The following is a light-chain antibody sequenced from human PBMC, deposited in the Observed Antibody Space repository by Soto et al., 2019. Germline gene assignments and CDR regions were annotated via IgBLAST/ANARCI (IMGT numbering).Light chain of an antibody. CDR3: QQYDSYPVT. Sequence: DIQMTQSPSSLSASVGDRVTITCRASQAINNYVAWFQQKPGKAPKSLIYAASRLRSGVPSKFSGSGSGTDFTLSISNLQPDDVATYYCQQYDSYPVTFGQGTRLEI. J-gene: IGKJ5*01. V-gene: IGKV1-16*02. CDR1: QAINNY. CDR2: AAS.